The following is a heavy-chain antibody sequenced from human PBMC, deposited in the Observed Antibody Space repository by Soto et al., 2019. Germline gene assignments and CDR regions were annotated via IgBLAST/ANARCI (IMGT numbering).Heavy chain of an antibody. V-gene: IGHV4-4*02. CDR1: GGSISTNG. Sequence: QVQLQESGPGLMKPSVTLSLTCAVSGGSISTNGWSGVRQPPGKGLEWIGEIYHSGRTNYNPSLEKRVAMSVDKSQQHLSLILDSVTAADTAVYYCARHIAVSGTRGCDFWGQGTLVTVSS. CDR3: ARHIAVSGTRGCDF. D-gene: IGHD6-19*01. J-gene: IGHJ4*02. CDR2: IYHSGRT.